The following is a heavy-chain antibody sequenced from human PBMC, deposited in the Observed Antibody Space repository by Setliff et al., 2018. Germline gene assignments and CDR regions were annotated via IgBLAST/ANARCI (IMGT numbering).Heavy chain of an antibody. Sequence: GGSLRLSCAASGLTFSHAWMTWVRQSPGEGLEWVGRIRSTIDGGAIDYAAPVKGRFTISRDDSKNTLYLQMNNLKTEDTATYYCTSAKLERRTGHHYYMDVWGKGTTVTVSS. CDR1: GLTFSHAW. J-gene: IGHJ6*03. CDR3: TSAKLERRTGHHYYMDV. D-gene: IGHD1-1*01. V-gene: IGHV3-15*01. CDR2: IRSTIDGGAI.